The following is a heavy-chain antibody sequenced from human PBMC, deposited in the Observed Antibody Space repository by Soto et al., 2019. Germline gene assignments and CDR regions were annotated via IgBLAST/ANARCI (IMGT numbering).Heavy chain of an antibody. CDR2: ISAHNGNT. D-gene: IGHD1-1*01. Sequence: ASVKVSCKGSGYGFTTYGITWVRQAPGQGLEWMAWISAHNGNTNYAQKVQGRVTVTRDTSTSTAYMELRSLRYDDTAVYYCARGRYGDYWGQGALVTVSS. CDR3: ARGRYGDY. CDR1: GYGFTTYG. J-gene: IGHJ4*02. V-gene: IGHV1-18*01.